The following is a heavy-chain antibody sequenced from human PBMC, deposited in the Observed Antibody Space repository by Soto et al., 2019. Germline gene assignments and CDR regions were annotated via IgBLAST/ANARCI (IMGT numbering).Heavy chain of an antibody. CDR2: IYYIGIX. V-gene: IGHV4-39*01. D-gene: IGHD4-17*01. Sequence: SETLSLTCTVSCGSISSISYYWGWIRQPPGKCLEWIGSIYYIGIXXYNPSLKXXVTISVDTSNXQFSLXLLSVTSADTAVYYCATPTGDYWVQGTLVTVSS. CDR3: ATPTGDY. J-gene: IGHJ4*02. CDR1: CGSISSISYY.